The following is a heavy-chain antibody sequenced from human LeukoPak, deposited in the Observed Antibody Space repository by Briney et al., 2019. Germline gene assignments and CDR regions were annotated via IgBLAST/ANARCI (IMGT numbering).Heavy chain of an antibody. Sequence: ASVKVSCKASGYTFTGYYMHWVRQAPGQGLEWMGWINPNSGGTNYAQKFQGWVTMTRDTSISTAYMELSRLRSDDTAMYYCARDHGIAAAGFDYWGQGTLVTVSS. V-gene: IGHV1-2*04. D-gene: IGHD6-13*01. CDR3: ARDHGIAAAGFDY. J-gene: IGHJ4*02. CDR1: GYTFTGYY. CDR2: INPNSGGT.